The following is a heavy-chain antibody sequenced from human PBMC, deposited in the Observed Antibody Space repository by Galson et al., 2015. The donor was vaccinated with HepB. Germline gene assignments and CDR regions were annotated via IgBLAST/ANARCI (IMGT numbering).Heavy chain of an antibody. J-gene: IGHJ4*02. D-gene: IGHD5/OR15-5a*01. CDR2: VDWGGTSA. Sequence: SLRLSCAASGFTFRSHWMHWVRQGPGKGLEWVSRVDWGGTSADYADSVKGRFPISRDNARETVSPQMSSLRAEDTGIYYCVRDRGYCVNGVCQGPQYDYWGQGTLVTVSS. CDR1: GFTFRSHW. V-gene: IGHV3-74*01. CDR3: VRDRGYCVNGVCQGPQYDY.